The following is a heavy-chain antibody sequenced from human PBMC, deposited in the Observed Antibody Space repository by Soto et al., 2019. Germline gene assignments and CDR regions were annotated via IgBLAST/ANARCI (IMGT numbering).Heavy chain of an antibody. CDR2: ISYDGSNT. CDR3: AKEGGLSGIYYIHRYYDFVY. V-gene: IGHV3-30*18. Sequence: QVQLVESGGGVVQPGRSLRLSCVASGFTFSSYGMHWLRHAPGKPLEWVTIISYDGSNTYYADSVKGRFTISRDNSKNTLYLLMNSLRAQDTSVYLCAKEGGLSGIYYIHRYYDFVYWGPATVVSVSS. D-gene: IGHD1-26*01. CDR1: GFTFSSYG. J-gene: IGHJ4*02.